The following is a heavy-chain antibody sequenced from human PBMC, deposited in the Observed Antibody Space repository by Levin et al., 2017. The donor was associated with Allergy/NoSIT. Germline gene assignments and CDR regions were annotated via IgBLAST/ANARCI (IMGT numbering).Heavy chain of an antibody. CDR3: ARNKALSSSGYFDY. V-gene: IGHV4-31*03. J-gene: IGHJ4*02. Sequence: KASETLSLTCTVSGGSISSGAYHWSWIRQHPGKGLEWIGYIYSSGSTYYNPSPKSRVTISLDTSKNQFSLKLTSVTAADTAVYYCARNKALSSSGYFDYWGQGTLVTVSS. D-gene: IGHD6-6*01. CDR2: IYSSGST. CDR1: GGSISSGAYH.